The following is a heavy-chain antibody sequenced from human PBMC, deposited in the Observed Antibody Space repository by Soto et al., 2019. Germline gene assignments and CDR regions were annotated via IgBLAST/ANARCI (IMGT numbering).Heavy chain of an antibody. CDR2: ISYDGSNK. J-gene: IGHJ6*02. V-gene: IGHV3-30*18. CDR1: GFTFSSYG. CDR3: AKDVGITDYYYYYGMDV. D-gene: IGHD1-20*01. Sequence: GGSLRLSCAASGFTFSSYGMHWVRQAPGKGLEWVAVISYDGSNKYYADSVKGRFTISRDNSKNTLYLQMNSLRAEDTAVYYCAKDVGITDYYYYYGMDVWGQGTTVTVSS.